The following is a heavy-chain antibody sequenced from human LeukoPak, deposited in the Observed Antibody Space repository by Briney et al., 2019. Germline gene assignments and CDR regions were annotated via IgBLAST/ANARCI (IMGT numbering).Heavy chain of an antibody. CDR1: GFTCSSYA. V-gene: IGHV3-30*01. J-gene: IGHJ4*02. D-gene: IGHD1-26*01. CDR3: ARTPLEEGATTVRLFFDY. Sequence: GVSLRLSCAGSGFTCSSYAMLWVRHAQGNGLVGVAVISYDGSNKYYADSVKGRFTITRDNSKNTLYLQTNSQRAEDTAVYYCARTPLEEGATTVRLFFDYWGQGTLVTVSS. CDR2: ISYDGSNK.